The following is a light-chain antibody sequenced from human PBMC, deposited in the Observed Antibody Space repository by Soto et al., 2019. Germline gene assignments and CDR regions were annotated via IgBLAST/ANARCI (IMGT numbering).Light chain of an antibody. V-gene: IGKV3-15*01. J-gene: IGKJ1*01. CDR3: QQYNNWPPWT. Sequence: EIVMTQSPATLSVSPGERATLSCRASQSVSSNFAWYQQKPGQSPRLLIYGASTRATGIPARFSGSGSGTEFTLTISSLQSEDFAFYYCQQYNNWPPWTFGQGNKVEIK. CDR2: GAS. CDR1: QSVSSN.